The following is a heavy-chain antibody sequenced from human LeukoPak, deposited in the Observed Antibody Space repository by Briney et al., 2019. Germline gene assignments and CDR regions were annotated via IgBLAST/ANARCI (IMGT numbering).Heavy chain of an antibody. J-gene: IGHJ4*02. CDR3: ARGDSSGYYYFDY. V-gene: IGHV3-53*01. CDR2: IYSGGNT. CDR1: GFTVSSNY. Sequence: GGSLRLSCAASGFTVSSNYMSWVRQAPGKGLEWVSVIYSGGNTYYADSVKGRFTISGDNSKNTLYLQMNSLRAEDTAVYYCARGDSSGYYYFDYWGQGTLVTVSS. D-gene: IGHD6-19*01.